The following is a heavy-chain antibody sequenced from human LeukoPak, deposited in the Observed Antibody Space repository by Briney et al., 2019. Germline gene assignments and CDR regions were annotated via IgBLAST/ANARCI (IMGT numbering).Heavy chain of an antibody. CDR3: AVQAPMRPPASAQFDY. J-gene: IGHJ4*02. Sequence: ASVKVSCKASGGTFSSYAISWVRQAPGQGLEWMGWISAYNGNTNYAQKLQGRVTMTTDTSTSTAYMELRSLRSDDTAVYYCAVQAPMRPPASAQFDYWGQGTLVTVSS. CDR1: GGTFSSYA. D-gene: IGHD2-2*01. V-gene: IGHV1-18*01. CDR2: ISAYNGNT.